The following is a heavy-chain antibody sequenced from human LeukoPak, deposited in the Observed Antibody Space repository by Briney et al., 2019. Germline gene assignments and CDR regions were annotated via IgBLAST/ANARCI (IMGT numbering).Heavy chain of an antibody. Sequence: SVKVSCKASGGTFSSYAISWVRQAPGQGLEWMGGIIPIFGTANYAQKFQGRVTITADESTSTAYMELSSLRSEDTAVYYCARALGATRAFDIWGQGTMVTVSS. D-gene: IGHD1-26*01. CDR2: IIPIFGTA. CDR3: ARALGATRAFDI. V-gene: IGHV1-69*13. J-gene: IGHJ3*02. CDR1: GGTFSSYA.